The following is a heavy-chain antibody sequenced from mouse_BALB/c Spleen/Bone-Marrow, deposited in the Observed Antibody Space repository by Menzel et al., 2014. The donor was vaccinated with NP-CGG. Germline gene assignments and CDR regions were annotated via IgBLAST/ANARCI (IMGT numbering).Heavy chain of an antibody. CDR3: TTGFAY. V-gene: IGHV6-6*02. Sequence: EVKVEESGGGLVQPGGSMKLSCVAPGFTFSNYWMNWVRQSPEKGLEWVAEIRLKSNNYAAHYAESVKGRFTISRDESKSSVCLQMNNLRAEDTGIYYCTTGFAYWGQGTLVTVSA. CDR2: IRLKSNNYAA. CDR1: GFTFSNYW. J-gene: IGHJ3*01.